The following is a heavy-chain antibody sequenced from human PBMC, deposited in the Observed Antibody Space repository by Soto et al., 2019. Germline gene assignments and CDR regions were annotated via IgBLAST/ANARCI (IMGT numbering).Heavy chain of an antibody. J-gene: IGHJ6*02. CDR1: GFTFSSYA. V-gene: IGHV3-23*01. Sequence: EVQLLESGGGLVQPGGSLRLSCAASGFTFSSYAMSWVRQAPGKGLEWVSAISGSGGSTYYADSVKGRFTISRDNSQTTLYLQMNSLRAEDTAVYYCAKVSAGNYSYGMDVWGQGTTVTVSS. D-gene: IGHD6-13*01. CDR2: ISGSGGST. CDR3: AKVSAGNYSYGMDV.